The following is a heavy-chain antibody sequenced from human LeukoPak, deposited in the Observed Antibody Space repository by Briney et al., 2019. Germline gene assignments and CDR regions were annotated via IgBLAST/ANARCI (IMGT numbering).Heavy chain of an antibody. J-gene: IGHJ4*02. D-gene: IGHD3-22*01. V-gene: IGHV1-8*03. CDR3: AREDYYDSGSNDY. Sequence: GASVKVSCKASGYTFTTYDITWVRQATGQGLEWMGWMNPNSGNTAYAQKFQGRVTITRNTSISTAHMELSSLRSEDTAVYYCAREDYYDSGSNDYWGQGTLVTVSS. CDR2: MNPNSGNT. CDR1: GYTFTTYD.